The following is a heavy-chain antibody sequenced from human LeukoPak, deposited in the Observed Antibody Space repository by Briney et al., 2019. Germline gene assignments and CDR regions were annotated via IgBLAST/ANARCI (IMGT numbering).Heavy chain of an antibody. Sequence: GGPLRLSCAASGFIVINYAMSWVRQAPGKGLEWVSTFSGSGAGTYYADSVKGRFTISRDSSKNTLYLQMNSLRAEDTAVYYCARVECGSGSPCYYYYGMDVWGQGTTVTVSS. V-gene: IGHV3-23*01. CDR2: FSGSGAGT. D-gene: IGHD3-10*01. J-gene: IGHJ6*02. CDR3: ARVECGSGSPCYYYYGMDV. CDR1: GFIVINYA.